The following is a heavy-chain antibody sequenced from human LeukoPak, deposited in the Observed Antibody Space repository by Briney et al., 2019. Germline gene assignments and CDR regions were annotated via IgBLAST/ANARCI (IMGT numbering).Heavy chain of an antibody. D-gene: IGHD3-22*01. Sequence: ASVKVSCKASGYTFTSYGISWVRQAPGQGLEWMGWISAYNGNTNYAQKLQGRVTMTTDTSTSTAYMELRSLRSDDAAMYFCARDKGYYDTSGYYAFDIWGQGTMVTVSS. CDR2: ISAYNGNT. J-gene: IGHJ3*02. V-gene: IGHV1-18*01. CDR1: GYTFTSYG. CDR3: ARDKGYYDTSGYYAFDI.